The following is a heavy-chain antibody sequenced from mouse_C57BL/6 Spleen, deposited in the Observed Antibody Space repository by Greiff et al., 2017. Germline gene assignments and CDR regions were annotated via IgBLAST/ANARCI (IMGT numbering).Heavy chain of an antibody. V-gene: IGHV5-16*01. Sequence: VQLKESEGGLVQPGSSMKLSCTASGFTFSDYYMAWVRQVPEKGLEWVANINYDGSSTYYLDSLKSRFSISRDNAKNILYLQMSSLKSEDTATYYCARGGPYYYGSSYAWFAYWGQGTLVTVSA. D-gene: IGHD1-1*01. CDR3: ARGGPYYYGSSYAWFAY. CDR2: INYDGSST. J-gene: IGHJ3*01. CDR1: GFTFSDYY.